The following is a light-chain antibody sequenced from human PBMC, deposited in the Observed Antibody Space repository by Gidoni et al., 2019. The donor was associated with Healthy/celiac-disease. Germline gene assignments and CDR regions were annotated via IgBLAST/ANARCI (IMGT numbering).Light chain of an antibody. V-gene: IGLV2-14*01. CDR1: SSDVGGYNY. Sequence: QSALTQPASVSGSPGQSITISCTGTSSDVGGYNYVSWYQQHPGNAPKLMIYEVSNRPSGVSNRFSGSKSGNPSSLTISGLQAEDEADYYCSSYTSSSIVVFGGGTKLTVL. CDR3: SSYTSSSIVV. CDR2: EVS. J-gene: IGLJ2*01.